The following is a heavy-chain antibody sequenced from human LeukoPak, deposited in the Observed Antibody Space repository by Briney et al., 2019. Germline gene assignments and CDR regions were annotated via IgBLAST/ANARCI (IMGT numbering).Heavy chain of an antibody. Sequence: SVKVSCKASGGTFSSYAISWVRQAPGQGLEWMGGIIPIFGTANYAQKFQGRVTITADESTSTAYMELSSLRSEDTAVYYCASLPTIFGVVTNDYWGQGTLVTVSS. V-gene: IGHV1-69*13. CDR1: GGTFSSYA. CDR3: ASLPTIFGVVTNDY. J-gene: IGHJ4*02. D-gene: IGHD3-3*01. CDR2: IIPIFGTA.